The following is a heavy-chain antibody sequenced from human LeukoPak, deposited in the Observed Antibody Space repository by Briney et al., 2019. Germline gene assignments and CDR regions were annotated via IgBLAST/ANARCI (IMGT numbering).Heavy chain of an antibody. Sequence: SVKISCKASGCTFSSYAISWVRQAPGQGLEWMGGIIPIFGTANYAHKFQGRVTITTDESTSTAYMELSSLRSEDTAVYYCARGGSITMIVVVDGAFDIWGQGTMVTVSS. CDR2: IIPIFGTA. J-gene: IGHJ3*02. V-gene: IGHV1-69*05. CDR3: ARGGSITMIVVVDGAFDI. CDR1: GCTFSSYA. D-gene: IGHD3-22*01.